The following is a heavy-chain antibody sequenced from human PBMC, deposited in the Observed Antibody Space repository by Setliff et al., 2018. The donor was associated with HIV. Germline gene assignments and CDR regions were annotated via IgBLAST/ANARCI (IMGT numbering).Heavy chain of an antibody. D-gene: IGHD1-26*01. CDR1: GFTFSSAW. CDR3: TADLVPLSSGRYLGPLDY. V-gene: IGHV3-15*01. J-gene: IGHJ4*02. CDR2: VKSKVDGGTI. Sequence: AGGSLRLSCAASGFTFSSAWMSWVRQAPGKGLEGVGRVKSKVDGGTIEYAAPVKGRFTISRDDSENTLYLQMNSLKTEDTGVYYCTADLVPLSSGRYLGPLDYCGQGISVTVSS.